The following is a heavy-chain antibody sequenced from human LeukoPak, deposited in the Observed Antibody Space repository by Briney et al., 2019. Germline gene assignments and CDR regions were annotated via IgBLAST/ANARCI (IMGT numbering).Heavy chain of an antibody. CDR3: ARDGSRGSSSSGVRYGY. CDR2: INPNSGVT. J-gene: IGHJ4*02. V-gene: IGHV1-2*06. Sequence: ASVKVSCKASGYTFTGYYMHWVRQAPGQGLEWMGRINPNSGVTNYAQKFQGRVTMTRDTSISTAYMELSRLRSDDTAVYYCARDGSRGSSSSGVRYGYWGQGTLVTVSS. D-gene: IGHD6-6*01. CDR1: GYTFTGYY.